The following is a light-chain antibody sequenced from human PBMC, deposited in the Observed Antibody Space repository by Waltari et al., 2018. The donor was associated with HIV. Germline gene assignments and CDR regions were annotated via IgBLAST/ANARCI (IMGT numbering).Light chain of an antibody. CDR2: RIS. Sequence: ERVMTPSPATVSASPGEGATLSCRASQSVSNNIAWYQQKPGQAPRPLIDRISTRATGIPARFSGSGSGTEFTLTISSLESEDFAVYYCQQYDVWPLTFGGGTKVEI. V-gene: IGKV3-15*01. CDR1: QSVSNN. CDR3: QQYDVWPLT. J-gene: IGKJ4*01.